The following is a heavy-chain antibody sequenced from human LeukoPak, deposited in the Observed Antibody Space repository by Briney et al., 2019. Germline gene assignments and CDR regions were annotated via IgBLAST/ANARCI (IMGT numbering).Heavy chain of an antibody. V-gene: IGHV3-23*01. Sequence: GGSLRLSCTASGFTFSSYVMSWVRPAPGKGLEWVSAISGSATGTFYADSVKGRFTISRDNSKNTLYLQMNSLRVEDTALDYCAKAEVGPLDYWGQGALVTVSS. CDR3: AKAEVGPLDY. CDR2: ISGSATGT. D-gene: IGHD1-26*01. CDR1: GFTFSSYV. J-gene: IGHJ4*02.